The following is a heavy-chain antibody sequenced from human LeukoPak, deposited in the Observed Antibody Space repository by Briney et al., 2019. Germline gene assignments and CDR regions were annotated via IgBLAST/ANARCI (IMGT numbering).Heavy chain of an antibody. V-gene: IGHV3-23*01. CDR2: ISGSGGST. CDR3: ATRYGSGSYYTD. CDR1: GFAFSSYA. D-gene: IGHD3-10*01. Sequence: GGSLRLSCAASGFAFSSYAMSWVRQAPGKGLEWVSAISGSGGSTYYADSVKGRFTISRDNSRNTLFLQMNSLRPEDTAVYSCATRYGSGSYYTDWGQGTLVTVSS. J-gene: IGHJ4*02.